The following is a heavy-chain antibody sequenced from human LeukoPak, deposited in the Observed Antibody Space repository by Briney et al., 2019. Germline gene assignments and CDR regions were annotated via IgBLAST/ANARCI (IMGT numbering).Heavy chain of an antibody. CDR1: VYIFTGYY. CDR3: ARGAEQQRLAHFDY. Sequence: GASVKVSCKASVYIFTGYYMHWVRQAPGQGLEWMGWINPNNGGTKSAQKFQGRVTMTRDTSISTAYMELSSLRSDDTAIYYCARGAEQQRLAHFDYWGQGTLVTVSS. V-gene: IGHV1-2*02. CDR2: INPNNGGT. J-gene: IGHJ4*02. D-gene: IGHD6-13*01.